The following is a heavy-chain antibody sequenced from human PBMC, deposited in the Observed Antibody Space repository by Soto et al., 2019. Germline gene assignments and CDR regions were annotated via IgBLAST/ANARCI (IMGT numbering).Heavy chain of an antibody. D-gene: IGHD1-1*01. V-gene: IGHV3-48*01. CDR1: GFTFSSYA. CDR3: VRDHSGLKDFDY. CDR2: ISSATTTI. J-gene: IGHJ4*02. Sequence: PGGSLRLSCAASGFTFSSYAMSWVRQAPGKGLEWVSYISSATTTIYYAESVRGRFTISRDNGRNSLSLQMDSLRVEDTAVYYCVRDHSGLKDFDYWGQGTLVTVSS.